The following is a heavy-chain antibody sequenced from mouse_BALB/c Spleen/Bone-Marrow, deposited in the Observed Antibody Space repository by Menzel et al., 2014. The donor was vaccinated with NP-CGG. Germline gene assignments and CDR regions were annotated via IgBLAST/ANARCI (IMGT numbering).Heavy chain of an antibody. J-gene: IGHJ3*01. Sequence: EVQLQESGAELVRPGASVKISYKAFGYTFTDYHINWVKQRPGQGLDWIGYINPYNDYTNYNQKFKGKATLIVDKSSSTAYMELSSLTSEDSAVFYCARHGSSYVRFAYWGQGTLVTVSA. V-gene: IGHV1S45*01. CDR1: GYTFTDYH. D-gene: IGHD1-1*01. CDR3: ARHGSSYVRFAY. CDR2: INPYNDYT.